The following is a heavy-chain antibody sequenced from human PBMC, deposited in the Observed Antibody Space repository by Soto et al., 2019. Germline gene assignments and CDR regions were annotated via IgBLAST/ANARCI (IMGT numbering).Heavy chain of an antibody. CDR2: VSPKSGNT. V-gene: IGHV1-18*03. Sequence: QIQLVQSGAEVKKPGASVKVSCKASDYNFFDYGVSWVRQAPGQGLEWMGWVSPKSGNTDYAWKVQRIVTMTTNLSTSRTYMELRGFIIDDMGVYYCARGRTGSSIGLLLVWGEGTLVSVSS. J-gene: IGHJ1*01. D-gene: IGHD1-1*01. CDR3: ARGRTGSSIGLLLV. CDR1: DYNFFDYG.